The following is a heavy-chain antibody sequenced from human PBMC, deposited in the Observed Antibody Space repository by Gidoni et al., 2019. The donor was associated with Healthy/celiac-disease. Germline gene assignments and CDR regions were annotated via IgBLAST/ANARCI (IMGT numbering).Heavy chain of an antibody. CDR2: INPSGGST. D-gene: IGHD3-10*01. Sequence: SCNASGYTFTSYSMHWVRQAPGQGLEWMGIINPSGGSTSDAQKFQGRVTMTRDTSTSTVYMELSSLRSEDTAVYYWARAFRGAPPNYYYYGMDVWGQGTTVTVSS. CDR1: GYTFTSYS. CDR3: ARAFRGAPPNYYYYGMDV. J-gene: IGHJ6*02. V-gene: IGHV1-46*01.